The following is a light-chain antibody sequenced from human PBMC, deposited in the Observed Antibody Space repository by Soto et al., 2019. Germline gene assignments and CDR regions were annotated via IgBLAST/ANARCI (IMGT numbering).Light chain of an antibody. CDR2: GAS. CDR1: QSVSIN. Sequence: ELVLTQSPGTQSQSPGERATLSCRASQSVSINLAWYQQKPGQAPRLLIYGASTRATGIPARFSGSGSGAEFTLTISSLQSEDFAVYYCQHYNNWPPWTFGQGTKVDIK. CDR3: QHYNNWPPWT. J-gene: IGKJ1*01. V-gene: IGKV3-15*01.